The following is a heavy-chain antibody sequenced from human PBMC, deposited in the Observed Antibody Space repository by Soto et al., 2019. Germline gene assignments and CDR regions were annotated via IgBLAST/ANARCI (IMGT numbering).Heavy chain of an antibody. Sequence: QVQLQDSCPGLVKPSQTLSLTCTVSGGSISRGGYYWSWIRQLPGKGRVWIGYTYYIGSTYYNPSLKSRVTISVDTSKNQFSVKLSSVAAADTAVYYCARSVSGSYRGHYCYFDLWGRGTLVTVSS. J-gene: IGHJ2*01. CDR1: GGSISRGGYY. V-gene: IGHV4-31*03. CDR2: TYYIGST. CDR3: ARSVSGSYRGHYCYFDL. D-gene: IGHD3-10*01.